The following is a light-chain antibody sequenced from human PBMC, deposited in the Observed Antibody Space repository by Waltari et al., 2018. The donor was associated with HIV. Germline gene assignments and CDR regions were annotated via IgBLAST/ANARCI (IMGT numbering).Light chain of an antibody. J-gene: IGKJ1*01. CDR2: STS. CDR1: QSISSSY. CDR3: QQYGSSWT. Sequence: EIVLTQSPGTLSLSPGEGATLSCRASQSISSSYLTWYQQKPCKAPRLLIYSTSNRATGIPDRFSGSGSGTDFTLTISRLEPEDFVVYYCQQYGSSWTFGQGTKVEIK. V-gene: IGKV3-20*01.